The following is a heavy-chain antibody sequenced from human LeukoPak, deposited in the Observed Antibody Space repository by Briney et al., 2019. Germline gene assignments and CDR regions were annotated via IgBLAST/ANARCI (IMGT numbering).Heavy chain of an antibody. CDR2: INHSGST. J-gene: IGHJ1*01. D-gene: IGHD3-3*01. CDR1: GGSIRSDAYY. CDR3: ARQGPGPWRLQGYFQH. Sequence: SETLSLTCTVSGGSIRSDAYYWSWIRQPPGKGLEWIGEINHSGSTNYNPSLKSRVTISVDTSKNQLSLKLSSVTAADTAVYYCARQGPGPWRLQGYFQHWGQGTLVTVSS. V-gene: IGHV4-34*01.